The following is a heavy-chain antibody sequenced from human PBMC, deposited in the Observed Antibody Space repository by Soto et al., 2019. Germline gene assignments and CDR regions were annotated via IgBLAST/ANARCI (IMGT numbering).Heavy chain of an antibody. V-gene: IGHV3-23*01. D-gene: IGHD2-15*01. CDR3: AKGSRIVVVVAAKIFDY. Sequence: PGGSLRLSCAASGFTFSSYAMSWVRQAPGKGLEWVSAISGSGGSTYYADSVKGRFTISRDNSKNTLYLQMNSLGAEDTAVYYCAKGSRIVVVVAAKIFDYWGQGTLVTVSS. J-gene: IGHJ4*02. CDR1: GFTFSSYA. CDR2: ISGSGGST.